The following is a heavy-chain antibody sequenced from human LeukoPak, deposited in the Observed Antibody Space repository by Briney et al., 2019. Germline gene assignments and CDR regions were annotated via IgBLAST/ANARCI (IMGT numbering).Heavy chain of an antibody. Sequence: GGSLRLSCEVSGFTFSRYWMTWVRQAPGKGLEWVANINEDGSEEYYVDSVKGRFTVSRDNAKNSLYLQMNSLGAEDTAFYYCVRDATRGGDFDYWGQGTLVTVSS. J-gene: IGHJ4*02. V-gene: IGHV3-7*01. CDR3: VRDATRGGDFDY. D-gene: IGHD2-21*01. CDR2: INEDGSEE. CDR1: GFTFSRYW.